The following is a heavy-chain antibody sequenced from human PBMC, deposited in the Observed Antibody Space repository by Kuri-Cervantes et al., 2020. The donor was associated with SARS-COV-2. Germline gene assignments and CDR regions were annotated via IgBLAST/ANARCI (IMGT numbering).Heavy chain of an antibody. CDR2: INPNSGGT. Sequence: ASVKVSCKASGYTFTSYGISWVRQAPGQGLEWMGWINPNSGGTNYAQKFQGRVTMTRDTSISTAYMELRSLRSDDTAVYYCASYLLEGWFDPWGQGTLVTVSS. V-gene: IGHV1-2*02. CDR3: ASYLLEGWFDP. D-gene: IGHD3-3*01. CDR1: GYTFTSYG. J-gene: IGHJ5*02.